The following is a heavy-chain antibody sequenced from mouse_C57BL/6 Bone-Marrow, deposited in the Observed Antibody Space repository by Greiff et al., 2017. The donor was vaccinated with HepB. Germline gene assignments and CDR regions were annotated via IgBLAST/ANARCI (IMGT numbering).Heavy chain of an antibody. CDR3: ARSYYSNYRAWFAY. Sequence: QVQLQQSGAELARPGASVKLSCKASGYTFTSYGISWVKQRTGQGLEWIGEIYPRSGNTYYNEKFKGKATLTADKSSSTAYMELRSLTSEDSAVYFCARSYYSNYRAWFAYWGQGTLVTVSA. CDR1: GYTFTSYG. CDR2: IYPRSGNT. V-gene: IGHV1-81*01. J-gene: IGHJ3*01. D-gene: IGHD2-5*01.